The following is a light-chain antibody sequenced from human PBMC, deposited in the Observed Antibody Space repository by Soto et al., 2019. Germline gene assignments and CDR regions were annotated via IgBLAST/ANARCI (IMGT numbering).Light chain of an antibody. Sequence: EIVLTQSPDTLSLSPGERASLSCRASQSVSSSFLAWYQQKPGQAPRLLIYGASSRATGIPDRFSGSGSGTDFTLTISRLEPEDFAVYYCQQYDTSTRTFGQGIKV. CDR3: QQYDTSTRT. V-gene: IGKV3-20*01. CDR1: QSVSSSF. CDR2: GAS. J-gene: IGKJ1*01.